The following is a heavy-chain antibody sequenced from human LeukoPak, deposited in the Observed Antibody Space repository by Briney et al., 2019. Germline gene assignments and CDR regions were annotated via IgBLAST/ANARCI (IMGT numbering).Heavy chain of an antibody. CDR2: IIPIFGTA. CDR1: GGTFSSYA. J-gene: IGHJ6*02. D-gene: IGHD3-9*01. Sequence: GASVKVSCKASGGTFSSYAISWVRQAPEQGLEWMGGIIPIFGTANYAQKFQGRVTITADESTSTAYMELSSLRSEDTAVYYCARTYYDILTGYSMASYYYYGMDVWGQGTTVTVSS. CDR3: ARTYYDILTGYSMASYYYYGMDV. V-gene: IGHV1-69*13.